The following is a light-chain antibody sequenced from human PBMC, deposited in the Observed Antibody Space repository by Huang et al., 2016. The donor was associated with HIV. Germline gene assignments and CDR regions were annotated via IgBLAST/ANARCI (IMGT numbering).Light chain of an antibody. Sequence: ELMMTQSPPTLYVSPGERATLSCRASQGVGSNLAWYQQKLGQAPRLLIYGASARSTGLPARFSGSGSGTEFTLTISSLQSGDFAVYYCQQYNTRPYTFGQGT. CDR3: QQYNTRPYT. CDR2: GAS. V-gene: IGKV3-15*01. CDR1: QGVGSN. J-gene: IGKJ2*01.